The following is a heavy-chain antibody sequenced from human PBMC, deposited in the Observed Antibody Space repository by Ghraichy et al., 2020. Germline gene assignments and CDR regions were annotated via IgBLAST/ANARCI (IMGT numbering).Heavy chain of an antibody. CDR1: GGSISSYY. V-gene: IGHV4-59*01. CDR3: ARVKGRYYGSGSYYNSFDP. Sequence: SETLSLTCTVSGGSISSYYWSWIRQPPGKGLEWIGYIYYSGSTNYNPSLKSRVTISVDTSKNQFSLKLSSLTAADTAVYYCARVKGRYYGSGSYYNSFDPWGQGTLVTVSS. CDR2: IYYSGST. J-gene: IGHJ5*02. D-gene: IGHD3-10*01.